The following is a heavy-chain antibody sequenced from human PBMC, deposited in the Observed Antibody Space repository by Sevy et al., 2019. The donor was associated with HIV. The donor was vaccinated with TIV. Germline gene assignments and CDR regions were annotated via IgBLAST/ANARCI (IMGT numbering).Heavy chain of an antibody. D-gene: IGHD1-26*01. CDR3: ARSGGSYDYGMDV. V-gene: IGHV3-48*01. Sequence: GGSLRLSCVGSGFTFREYSMNWVRQAPGKGLEWVSYISGSSTTIEHADSVKGRFSISRDNAKNSLYLQMNSLRAEDTAVYYCARSGGSYDYGMDVWGQGTTVTVSS. CDR2: ISGSSTTI. J-gene: IGHJ6*02. CDR1: GFTFREYS.